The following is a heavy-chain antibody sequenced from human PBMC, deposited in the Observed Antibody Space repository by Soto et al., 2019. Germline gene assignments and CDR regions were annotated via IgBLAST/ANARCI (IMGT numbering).Heavy chain of an antibody. J-gene: IGHJ5*02. CDR3: ARYCSGGSCYSFWFDP. CDR1: GYTFTSYG. D-gene: IGHD2-15*01. CDR2: ISAYNGNT. V-gene: IGHV1-18*01. Sequence: QVQLVQSGAEVKKPGASVKVSCKASGYTFTSYGISWVRKAPGQGLEWMGWISAYNGNTNYAQKIQGRVTMTTDTSTSTANMELRSLRSDDTAVYYCARYCSGGSCYSFWFDPWGQGTLVSVSS.